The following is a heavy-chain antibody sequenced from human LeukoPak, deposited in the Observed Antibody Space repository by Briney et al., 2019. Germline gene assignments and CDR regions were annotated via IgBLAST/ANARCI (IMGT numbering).Heavy chain of an antibody. Sequence: SETLSLTCTVSGGSISSYYWSWLRQPPGKGLEWIGYIYYSGSTNYNPSLKSRVTISVDTSKNQFSLKLSSVTAADTAVYYCARGDPAAAGYDYWGQGTLVTVSS. D-gene: IGHD6-13*01. J-gene: IGHJ4*02. CDR3: ARGDPAAAGYDY. V-gene: IGHV4-59*01. CDR1: GGSISSYY. CDR2: IYYSGST.